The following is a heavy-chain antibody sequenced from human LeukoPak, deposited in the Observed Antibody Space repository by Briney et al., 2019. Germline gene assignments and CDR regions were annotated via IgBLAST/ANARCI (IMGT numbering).Heavy chain of an antibody. CDR2: IYHSGST. V-gene: IGHV4-38-2*02. CDR3: ARDLQAYDSSGYYAPGY. Sequence: KPSETLSLTCTVSGYSISSDYYWGWIRQPPGKGLEWIGSIYHSGSTNYNPSLKSRVTISVDKSKNQFSLKLSSVTAADTAVYYCARDLQAYDSSGYYAPGYWGQGTLVTVSS. D-gene: IGHD3-22*01. J-gene: IGHJ4*02. CDR1: GYSISSDYY.